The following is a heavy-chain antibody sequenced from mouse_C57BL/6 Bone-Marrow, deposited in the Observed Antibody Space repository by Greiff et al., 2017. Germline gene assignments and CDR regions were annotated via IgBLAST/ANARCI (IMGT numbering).Heavy chain of an antibody. D-gene: IGHD2-4*01. J-gene: IGHJ2*01. Sequence: VQLQQSGTVLARPGASVKMSCKTSGYTFTSYWMHWVKQRPGQGLEWIGAIYPGNSDTSYNQKFKGKAKLTAVTSASTAYMELSSLTNEDSAVYYCTLYYDYDGYFDYWGQGTTLTVSS. CDR1: GYTFTSYW. CDR2: IYPGNSDT. V-gene: IGHV1-5*01. CDR3: TLYYDYDGYFDY.